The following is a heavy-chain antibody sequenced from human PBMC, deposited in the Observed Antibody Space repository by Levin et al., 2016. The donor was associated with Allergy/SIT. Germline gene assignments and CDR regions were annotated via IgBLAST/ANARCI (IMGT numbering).Heavy chain of an antibody. D-gene: IGHD3-22*01. J-gene: IGHJ4*02. CDR3: ARVLNYYDSSGYYYAYFDY. Sequence: GGSLRLSCAASGFTFSDHYMDWVRQAPGKGLEWVGRIRRKANGYTTEYAASVKGRFTISRDDSKNSLFLQMNSLKTEGTALYYCARVLNYYDSSGYYYAYFDYWGQGTLVTVSS. CDR1: GFTFSDHY. CDR2: IRRKANGYTT. V-gene: IGHV3-72*01.